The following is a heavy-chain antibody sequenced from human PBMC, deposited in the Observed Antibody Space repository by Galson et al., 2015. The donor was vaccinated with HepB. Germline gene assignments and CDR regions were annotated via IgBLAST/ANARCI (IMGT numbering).Heavy chain of an antibody. D-gene: IGHD3-22*01. Sequence: SLRLSCATSGFTFDDYDMHWVRQAPGKGLEWVALTSYDGSNKYYADSVKGRFTISRDNSKNTLYLQMNSLRPEDTAMYYCAKGAFYYDPSGYLLFDYWGQGTLVTVSS. V-gene: IGHV3-30*18. CDR3: AKGAFYYDPSGYLLFDY. CDR1: GFTFDDYD. CDR2: TSYDGSNK. J-gene: IGHJ4*02.